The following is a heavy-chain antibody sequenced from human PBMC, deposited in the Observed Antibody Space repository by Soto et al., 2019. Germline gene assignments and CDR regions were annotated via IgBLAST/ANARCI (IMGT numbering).Heavy chain of an antibody. V-gene: IGHV4-34*01. CDR1: GGSFSGYY. CDR2: INHSGST. CDR3: AGGGYCSGCSCYYYYYYMDV. D-gene: IGHD2-15*01. Sequence: QVQLQQWGAGLLKPSETLSLTCAVYGGSFSGYYWSWIRQPPGKGLEWIGEINHSGSTNYNPSLKSRVTISVDTSKNQFSPKLSSVTAADTAVYYCAGGGYCSGCSCYYYYYYMDVWGKGTTVTVSS. J-gene: IGHJ6*03.